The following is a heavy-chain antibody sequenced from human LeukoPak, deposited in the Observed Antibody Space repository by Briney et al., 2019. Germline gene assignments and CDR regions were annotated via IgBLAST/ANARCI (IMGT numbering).Heavy chain of an antibody. CDR2: IYYSGST. CDR1: GGSISSYY. D-gene: IGHD6-13*01. Sequence: SETLSLTCTVSGGSISSYYWSWLRQPPGKGLEWIGYIYYSGSTNYNPSLTSRVTISVDTSKNQFSLKLSSVTAADTAVYYCARDKGSWYYFDYWGQGTLVTVSS. V-gene: IGHV4-59*01. CDR3: ARDKGSWYYFDY. J-gene: IGHJ4*02.